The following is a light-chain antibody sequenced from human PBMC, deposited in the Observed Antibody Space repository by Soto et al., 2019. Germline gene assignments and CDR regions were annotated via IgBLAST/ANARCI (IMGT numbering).Light chain of an antibody. V-gene: IGKV1-6*01. CDR3: LQDYSYPRT. Sequence: AIQMTQSPFSLSASVGDRVTITCRASQGIRDDLSWYQQKAGKAPKLLIFTASKLNSGVPSRFSGSFSGTNFSLTISDLQPEDCATYYCLQDYSYPRTVGQGTKVEI. CDR2: TAS. J-gene: IGKJ1*01. CDR1: QGIRDD.